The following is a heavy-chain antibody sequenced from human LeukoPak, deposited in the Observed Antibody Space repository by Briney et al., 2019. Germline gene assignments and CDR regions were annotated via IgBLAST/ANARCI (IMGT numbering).Heavy chain of an antibody. CDR1: GDSISRNY. J-gene: IGHJ4*02. V-gene: IGHV4-59*01. Sequence: SETLSLTCSVSGDSISRNYWTWTRQPPGKGLEWIGHFYYSGRTNYNPSLKSRVTISADTSKNQFSLKMTSVTAADTAVYYCADRDGVYWGQGILVTVSS. CDR2: FYYSGRT. D-gene: IGHD5-24*01. CDR3: ADRDGVY.